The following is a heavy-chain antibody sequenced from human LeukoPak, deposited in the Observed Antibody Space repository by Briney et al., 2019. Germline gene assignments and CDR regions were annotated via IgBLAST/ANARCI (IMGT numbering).Heavy chain of an antibody. V-gene: IGHV4-30-4*01. Sequence: SQTLSLTCTVSGGSISSGDYYWSWIRQPPGKGLEWIGYIYYSGSTYYNPSLKSRVTISVDTSKNQFSLKLSSVTAADTAVYYCANRFVGSGSYSFWAFDIWGQGTMVTVSS. J-gene: IGHJ3*02. CDR1: GGSISSGDYY. D-gene: IGHD3-10*01. CDR2: IYYSGST. CDR3: ANRFVGSGSYSFWAFDI.